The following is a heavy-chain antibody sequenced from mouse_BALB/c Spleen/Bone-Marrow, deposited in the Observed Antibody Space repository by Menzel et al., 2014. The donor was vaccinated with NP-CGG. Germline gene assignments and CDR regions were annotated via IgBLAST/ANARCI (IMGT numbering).Heavy chain of an antibody. V-gene: IGHV5-6*01. Sequence: VESGGDLVKPGGSLKLSCAASELTYSSYGMSWVRQTPDKRLEWVATIRGGDAYTYYPDSVKGRFTISRDSAKNILYLQMSSLKSEDTAMYYCGRGDGSMDYWGQGTSVTVSS. D-gene: IGHD3-3*01. CDR1: ELTYSSYG. CDR2: IRGGDAYT. J-gene: IGHJ4*01. CDR3: GRGDGSMDY.